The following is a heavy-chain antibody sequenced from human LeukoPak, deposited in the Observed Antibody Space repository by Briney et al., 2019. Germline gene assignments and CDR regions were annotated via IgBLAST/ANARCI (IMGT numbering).Heavy chain of an antibody. V-gene: IGHV3-15*01. D-gene: IGHD6-6*01. CDR2: IQSQIDGGTT. J-gene: IGHJ5*02. CDR3: AREYSSSSTWFDP. CDR1: GITFSNAW. Sequence: GGSLRLSCAASGITFSNAWMTWVRQAPGKGLDWVGHIQSQIDGGTTDYAAPVKGRFTISRDDSKNTLFLQMNSLKTEDTAVYYCAREYSSSSTWFDPWGQGTLVTVSS.